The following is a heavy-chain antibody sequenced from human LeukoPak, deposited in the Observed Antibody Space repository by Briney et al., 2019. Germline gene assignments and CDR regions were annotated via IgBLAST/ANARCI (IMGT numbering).Heavy chain of an antibody. CDR2: TSNDGSNK. D-gene: IGHD2-2*01. V-gene: IGHV3-30*03. J-gene: IGHJ4*02. Sequence: PGRSLRLSCAASGFTFSSYGMHWVRQAPGKGLEWVAVTSNDGSNKEYADSVKGRFTVSRDNSKNTLYLQVNFVRSEDTAVYYCARAGQNAGYCSSTSCYGGRYFDYWGQGTLVTVSS. CDR3: ARAGQNAGYCSSTSCYGGRYFDY. CDR1: GFTFSSYG.